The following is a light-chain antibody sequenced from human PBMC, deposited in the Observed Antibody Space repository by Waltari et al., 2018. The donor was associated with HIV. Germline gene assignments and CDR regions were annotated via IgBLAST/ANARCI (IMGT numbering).Light chain of an antibody. V-gene: IGLV2-14*01. CDR3: SSFSSGNTLEV. Sequence: QSALTQPASESGSAGQTVTISCSGTSNDVGGYNYVSWYQPPPGKAPKLILYEVNNRPSRVSHRFSGSKSGNTAYLTISGLQAEDEADYYCSSFSSGNTLEVFGPGTKVTFL. J-gene: IGLJ1*01. CDR1: SNDVGGYNY. CDR2: EVN.